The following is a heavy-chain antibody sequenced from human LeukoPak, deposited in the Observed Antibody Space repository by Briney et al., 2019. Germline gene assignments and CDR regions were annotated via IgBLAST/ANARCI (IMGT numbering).Heavy chain of an antibody. J-gene: IGHJ6*02. V-gene: IGHV4-34*01. CDR1: GGSFSGYY. CDR2: INHSGST. Sequence: PSETLSLTYAVYGGSFSGYYWSWIRQPPGKGLEWIGEINHSGSTNYNPSLKSRVTISVDTSKNQFSLKPSSVTAADTAVYYCARLRAKHYYDSSGYYYGGYYYYGMDVWGQGTTVTVSS. CDR3: ARLRAKHYYDSSGYYYGGYYYYGMDV. D-gene: IGHD3-22*01.